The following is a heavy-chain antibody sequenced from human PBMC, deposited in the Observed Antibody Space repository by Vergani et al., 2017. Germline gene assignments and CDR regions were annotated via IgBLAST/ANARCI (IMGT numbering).Heavy chain of an antibody. V-gene: IGHV5-51*03. CDR2: IYPGDSDT. D-gene: IGHD3-22*01. Sequence: EVQLVQSGAEVKKPGESLKISCKGSGYSFTSYWIGWVRQMPGKGLEWMGIIYPGDSDTRYSPSFQGQVTISADKSISTAYLQWSSLKASDTAMYYCARGPQYYDSSGSPNWFDRGGQGTLVTVSS. CDR1: GYSFTSYW. J-gene: IGHJ5*02. CDR3: ARGPQYYDSSGSPNWFDR.